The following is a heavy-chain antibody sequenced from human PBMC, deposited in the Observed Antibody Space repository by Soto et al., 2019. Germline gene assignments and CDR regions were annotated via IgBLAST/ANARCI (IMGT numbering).Heavy chain of an antibody. CDR3: ARGGDYSDSSGYYPFDY. Sequence: ASETLCLPWTVSGGFISRGDYFWSWIRQHPGKGLEWIGYIYYSGSTYYNPSLKSRVTISVDTSKIEFSLKLSSVTAADTAVYYCARGGDYSDSSGYYPFDYRGQGILVTVSS. V-gene: IGHV4-31*02. CDR2: IYYSGST. J-gene: IGHJ4*02. CDR1: GGFISRGDYF. D-gene: IGHD3-22*01.